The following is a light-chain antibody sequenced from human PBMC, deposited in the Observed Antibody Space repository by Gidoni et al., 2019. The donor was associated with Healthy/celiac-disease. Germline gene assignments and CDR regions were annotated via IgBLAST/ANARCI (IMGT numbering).Light chain of an antibody. Sequence: DIHMTQSPSTLSASVGDRVTITCRASQSISSWLAWYQQKPGKAPKLLIYKASSLESGVPSRFSGSGSGTEFTLNISSLQPDDFATYYCQQYNSYLTFGQGTKVEIK. J-gene: IGKJ1*01. CDR2: KAS. CDR1: QSISSW. V-gene: IGKV1-5*03. CDR3: QQYNSYLT.